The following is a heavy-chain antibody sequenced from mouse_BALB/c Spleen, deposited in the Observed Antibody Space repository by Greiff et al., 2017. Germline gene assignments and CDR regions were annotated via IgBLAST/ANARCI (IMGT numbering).Heavy chain of an antibody. J-gene: IGHJ3*01. D-gene: IGHD2-1*01. CDR3: ARYYGNYEFAY. CDR2: ILPGSGST. V-gene: IGHV1-9*01. Sequence: VQLQQSGAELMKPGASVKISCKATGYTFSSYWIEWVKQRPGHGLEWIGEILPGSGSTNYNEKFKGKATFTADTSSNTAYMQLSSLTSEDSAVYYCARYYGNYEFAYWGQGTLVTVSA. CDR1: GYTFSSYW.